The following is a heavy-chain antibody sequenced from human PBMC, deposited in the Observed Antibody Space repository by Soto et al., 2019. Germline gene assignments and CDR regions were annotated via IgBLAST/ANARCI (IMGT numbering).Heavy chain of an antibody. D-gene: IGHD3-16*01. Sequence: SETLSLTCNVSGGSISNYYLTWARQSPEKGLEWIGYMYYNGNINYNPSLKSRVTISIDTSKNQFSLTLKSVTAADTAVYYCASGGNWFDPWGQGVLVTVSS. CDR1: GGSISNYY. J-gene: IGHJ5*02. CDR2: MYYNGNI. V-gene: IGHV4-59*01. CDR3: ASGGNWFDP.